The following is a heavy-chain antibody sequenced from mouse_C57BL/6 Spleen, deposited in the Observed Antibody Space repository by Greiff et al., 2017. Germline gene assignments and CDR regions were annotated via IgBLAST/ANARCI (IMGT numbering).Heavy chain of an antibody. CDR2: IYPGSGST. CDR1: GYTFTSYW. D-gene: IGHD1-1*01. J-gene: IGHJ2*01. CDR3: ARFPLLLRYYFDY. V-gene: IGHV1-55*01. Sequence: VQLQRPGAELVKPGASVKMSCKASGYTFTSYWITWVKQRPGQGLEWIGDIYPGSGSTNYNEKFKSKATLTVDTSSSTAYMQLSSLTSEDSAVYYCARFPLLLRYYFDYWGQGTTLTVSS.